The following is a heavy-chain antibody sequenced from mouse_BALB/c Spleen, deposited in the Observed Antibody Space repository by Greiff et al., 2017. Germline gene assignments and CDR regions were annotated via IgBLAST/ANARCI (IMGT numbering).Heavy chain of an antibody. V-gene: IGHV1-69*02. J-gene: IGHJ4*01. D-gene: IGHD2-4*01. CDR1: GYTFTSYW. Sequence: QVQLQQPGAELVRPGASVKLSCKASGYTFTSYWIHWVKQTPGQGLEWIGNIYPSDSYTNYNQKFKDKATLTVDKSSSTAYMQLSSPTSEDSAVYYGQSYYDYDDYAMDYWGQGTSVTVSS. CDR2: IYPSDSYT. CDR3: QSYYDYDDYAMDY.